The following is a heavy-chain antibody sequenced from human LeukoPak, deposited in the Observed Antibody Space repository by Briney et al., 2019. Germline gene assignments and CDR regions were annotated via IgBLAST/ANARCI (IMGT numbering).Heavy chain of an antibody. Sequence: GGSLRLSCAASGFTFSSYTMNWVRQAPGKGLEWLSYISSSSSNIYYADSVKGRFTISRDNAKNSVYLQMNSLRGEDTAVYYCARDASGWYPWGQGTLVTVSS. V-gene: IGHV3-48*01. CDR1: GFTFSSYT. CDR2: ISSSSSNI. CDR3: ARDASGWYP. J-gene: IGHJ4*02. D-gene: IGHD6-19*01.